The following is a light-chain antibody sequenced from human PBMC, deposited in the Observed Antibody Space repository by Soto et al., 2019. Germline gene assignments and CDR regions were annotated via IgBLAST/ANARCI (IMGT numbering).Light chain of an antibody. Sequence: EIVLTQSPATLSLSPGDRATLSCRASQRIGTYLAWYQQKAGQAPSLLIYDTSNRATGIPTRFSGSGSGTDFTRTISSLEPEDCAVYFCQHRSNSPPTWTFGQGTKVEIK. CDR2: DTS. CDR3: QHRSNSPPTWT. J-gene: IGKJ1*01. V-gene: IGKV3-11*01. CDR1: QRIGTY.